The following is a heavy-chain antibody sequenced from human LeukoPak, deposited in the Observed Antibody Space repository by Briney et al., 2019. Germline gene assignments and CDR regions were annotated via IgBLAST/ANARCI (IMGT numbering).Heavy chain of an antibody. Sequence: GGSLRLSCAASGFTFDDYAMHWVRQGPGKGLEWVSGISWNSGSIGYADSVKGRFTISRDNAKNALYLQMNSLRAEDTGVYFCARGQTLTFWGQGTLVTVSS. CDR3: ARGQTLTF. CDR1: GFTFDDYA. V-gene: IGHV3-9*01. CDR2: ISWNSGSI. J-gene: IGHJ4*02.